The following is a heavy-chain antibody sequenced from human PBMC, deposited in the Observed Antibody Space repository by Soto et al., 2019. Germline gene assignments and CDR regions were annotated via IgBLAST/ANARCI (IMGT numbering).Heavy chain of an antibody. Sequence: GGSLRLSCATSGFTLSSYWMNWVRQAPGKGLEWVSYISKNRSRKRYADSVKGRFTISRDNAKNSLYLQMNSLRAEDTALYYCAKGSAMATIFDWFDPWGQVTLVTVSS. J-gene: IGHJ5*02. CDR1: GFTLSSYW. CDR2: ISKNRSRK. CDR3: AKGSAMATIFDWFDP. D-gene: IGHD5-12*01. V-gene: IGHV3-48*04.